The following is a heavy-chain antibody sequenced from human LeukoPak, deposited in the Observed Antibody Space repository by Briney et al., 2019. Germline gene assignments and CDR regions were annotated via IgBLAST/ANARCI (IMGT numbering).Heavy chain of an antibody. CDR3: AKVVSGGHHDY. CDR1: GYTFTNND. J-gene: IGHJ4*02. Sequence: ASVKVSCKASGYTFTNNDISWVRQAAGQGLEWMGWMNPRSGNTGYAQKFRGRVTMTRDTSITTAYMELSALRSEDTAVYYCAKVVSGGHHDYWGQGTLVTVSS. D-gene: IGHD2-15*01. V-gene: IGHV1-8*01. CDR2: MNPRSGNT.